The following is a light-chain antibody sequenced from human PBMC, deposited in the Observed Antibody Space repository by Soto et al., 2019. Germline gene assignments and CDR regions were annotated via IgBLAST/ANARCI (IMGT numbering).Light chain of an antibody. J-gene: IGLJ2*01. V-gene: IGLV2-8*01. CDR3: SSYAGTNNAL. Sequence: QSALTQPPSASGSPGQSVTISCTGISSDVGGYNYVSWYQQYPGKAPKLMICEVTKRPSGVPDRFSGSKSGNTASLTVSGLQAEDEADYYCSSYAGTNNALFGGGTKVTVL. CDR1: SSDVGGYNY. CDR2: EVT.